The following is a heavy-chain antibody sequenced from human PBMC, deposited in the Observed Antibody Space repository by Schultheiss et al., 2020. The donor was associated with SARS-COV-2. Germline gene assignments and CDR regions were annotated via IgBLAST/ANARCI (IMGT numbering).Heavy chain of an antibody. D-gene: IGHD2-15*01. Sequence: SETLSLTCTVSGGSISSSYWNWIRQSPGKGLEWIGYIYNNARTNYNPSLKSRATISVDRSKNQVSLNLTSVTAADTAVYYCAREGAHCDIATCYRWLDPWGQGTLVTVSS. CDR2: IYNNART. CDR3: AREGAHCDIATCYRWLDP. V-gene: IGHV4-4*08. CDR1: GGSISSSY. J-gene: IGHJ5*02.